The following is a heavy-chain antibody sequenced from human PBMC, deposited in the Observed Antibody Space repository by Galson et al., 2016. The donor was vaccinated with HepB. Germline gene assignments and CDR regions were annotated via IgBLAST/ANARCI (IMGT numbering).Heavy chain of an antibody. Sequence: SLRLSCAASGFTFSRYAMNWVRQAPGKGLEWVSTINVSGSRTYYADSVKGRFTISRDKSKNTLYLQMNSLRAEDTGVYYCAKSPPVDYDRGGFDYWGQGTLVTVSS. CDR3: AKSPPVDYDRGGFDY. CDR2: INVSGSRT. CDR1: GFTFSRYA. J-gene: IGHJ4*02. V-gene: IGHV3-23*01. D-gene: IGHD3-22*01.